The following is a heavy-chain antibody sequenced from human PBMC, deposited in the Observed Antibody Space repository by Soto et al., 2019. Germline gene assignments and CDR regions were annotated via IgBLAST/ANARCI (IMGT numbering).Heavy chain of an antibody. CDR3: ARVMTGGSGSYYRLFDY. CDR1: CGSISSYY. CDR2: IYYSGST. J-gene: IGHJ4*02. D-gene: IGHD1-26*01. Sequence: SETLSLTCTVSCGSISSYYWSWIRQPPGKGLEWIGYIYYSGSTNYNPSLKSRVTISVDTSKNQFSLKLSSVTAADTAVYYCARVMTGGSGSYYRLFDYWGQGTLVTVSS. V-gene: IGHV4-59*01.